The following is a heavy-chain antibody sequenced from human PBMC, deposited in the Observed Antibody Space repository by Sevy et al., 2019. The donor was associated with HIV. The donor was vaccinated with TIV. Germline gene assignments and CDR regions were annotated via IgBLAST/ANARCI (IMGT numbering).Heavy chain of an antibody. CDR2: IYSDGST. D-gene: IGHD3-3*01. CDR3: ARGGTIFGLVRHYFDY. CDR1: GFSVNSNY. V-gene: IGHV3-66*01. J-gene: IGHJ4*02. Sequence: GGSLRLSCAASGFSVNSNYMTWVRQAPGKGLDWVSIIYSDGSTKYADALKGRFTISRDNSKNTMYLQMYSLRVEDTAVYYCARGGTIFGLVRHYFDYWGQGTLVTVSS.